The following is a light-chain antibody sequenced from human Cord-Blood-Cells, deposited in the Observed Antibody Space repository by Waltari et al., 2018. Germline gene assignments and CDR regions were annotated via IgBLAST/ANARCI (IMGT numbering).Light chain of an antibody. CDR1: QSVLYSSNNKNY. CDR2: WAS. V-gene: IGKV4-1*01. Sequence: DIVMTQSPDSLALSLGERATIHCTSSQSVLYSSNNKNYLAWYQQKPGQPPKLLIYWASTRESGVPDRFSGSGSGTDFTLTISSLQAEDVAVYYCQQYYSTPPTFGQGTKVEIK. J-gene: IGKJ1*01. CDR3: QQYYSTPPT.